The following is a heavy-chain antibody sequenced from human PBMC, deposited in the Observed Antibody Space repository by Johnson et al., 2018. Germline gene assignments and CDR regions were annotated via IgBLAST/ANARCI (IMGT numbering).Heavy chain of an antibody. D-gene: IGHD3-22*01. CDR2: ISWNSGRI. CDR1: GFTFDDYA. CDR3: AKDIGSYYDGGGYYYGMDV. V-gene: IGHV3-9*01. J-gene: IGHJ6*02. Sequence: QSGGGLVQPGRSLRLSCAASGFTFDDYAMHWVRQAPGKGLEWVSGISWNSGRIGYADSVKGRFTIPRDNAKNSLYLQKNSMRAEDTALYYCAKDIGSYYDGGGYYYGMDVWGQGTTVTVSS.